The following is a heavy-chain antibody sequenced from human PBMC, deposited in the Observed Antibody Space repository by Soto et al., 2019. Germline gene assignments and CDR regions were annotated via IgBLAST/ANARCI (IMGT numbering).Heavy chain of an antibody. CDR2: IIPIFGTA. V-gene: IGHV1-69*13. CDR1: GGTFSSYA. D-gene: IGHD3-22*01. CDR3: ARGGYFDSSNYLAY. Sequence: SVKVSCKASGGTFSSYAISWVRQAPGQGLEWMGGIIPIFGTANYAQKFQGRVTITADESASTAYMELSSLRSEDTAVYYCARGGYFDSSNYLAYWGLGTLVTVSS. J-gene: IGHJ4*02.